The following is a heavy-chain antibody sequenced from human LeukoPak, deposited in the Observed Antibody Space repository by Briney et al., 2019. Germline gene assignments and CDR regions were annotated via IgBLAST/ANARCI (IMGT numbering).Heavy chain of an antibody. CDR2: VKEDGSEK. Sequence: PGGSLRLSCAASGFTFSRFWMSWVRQAPGKGLEWVANVKEDGSEKYYVDSVKGRFTISRDNAKNSLYLQMSSLRAEDTAVYYCARYGSIVAAGTFDYWGQGTLVTVSS. J-gene: IGHJ4*02. CDR3: ARYGSIVAAGTFDY. CDR1: GFTFSRFW. D-gene: IGHD6-13*01. V-gene: IGHV3-7*04.